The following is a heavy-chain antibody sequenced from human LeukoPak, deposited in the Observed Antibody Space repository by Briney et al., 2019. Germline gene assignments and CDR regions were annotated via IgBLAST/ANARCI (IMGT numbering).Heavy chain of an antibody. CDR3: ARGRRQLGHSWFDP. CDR1: GYTFTSYA. J-gene: IGHJ5*02. Sequence: ASVKVSCKASGYTFTSYAMNWVRQAPGQGLEWMGWINTNTGNPTYAQGFTGRFVFSLDTSVSTAYLQISSLKAEDTAVYYCARGRRQLGHSWFDPWGQGTLVTVSS. D-gene: IGHD6-6*01. CDR2: INTNTGNP. V-gene: IGHV7-4-1*02.